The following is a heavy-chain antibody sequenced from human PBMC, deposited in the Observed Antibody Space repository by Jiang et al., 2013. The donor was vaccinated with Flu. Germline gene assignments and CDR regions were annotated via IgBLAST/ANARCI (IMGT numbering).Heavy chain of an antibody. V-gene: IGHV1-3*01. J-gene: IGHJ4*02. CDR3: ARGDQMSWGDLFIDY. D-gene: IGHD7-27*01. CDR1: GYTFTSYA. CDR2: INAGNGNT. Sequence: GAEVKKPGASVKVSCKASGYTFTSYAMHWVRQAPGQRLEWMGWINAGNGNTKYSQKFQGRVTITRDTSASTAYMELSSLRSEDTAVYYCARGDQMSWGDLFIDYWGQGTLVTVSS.